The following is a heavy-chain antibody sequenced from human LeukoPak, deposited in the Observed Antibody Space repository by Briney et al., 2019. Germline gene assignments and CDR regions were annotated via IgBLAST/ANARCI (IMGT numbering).Heavy chain of an antibody. Sequence: GGSLRLSCAASGFTFSSYAMHWVRQAPGKGLKWVAVTSFDGSDNYYADSVKGRFTISRDNSKNTLYLQMNSLRPDDTAVYYCARFYSNYQPADYWGQGTLVTVSS. V-gene: IGHV3-30*04. CDR2: TSFDGSDN. D-gene: IGHD4-11*01. CDR3: ARFYSNYQPADY. J-gene: IGHJ4*02. CDR1: GFTFSSYA.